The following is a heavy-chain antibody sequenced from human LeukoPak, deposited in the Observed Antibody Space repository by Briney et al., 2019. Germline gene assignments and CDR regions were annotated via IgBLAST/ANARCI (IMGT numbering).Heavy chain of an antibody. CDR2: IYYSGST. CDR3: ARHTHDYGDYADWFDP. V-gene: IGHV4-39*01. D-gene: IGHD4-17*01. J-gene: IGHJ5*02. CDR1: GGSISSSSYY. Sequence: PPETLSLTCTVSGGSISSSSYYWGWIRQPPGKGLEWIGGIYYSGSTYCNPSLKSRVTISVDTSKNQFSPKLSSVTATDTAVYYCARHTHDYGDYADWFDPWGQGTLVTVSS.